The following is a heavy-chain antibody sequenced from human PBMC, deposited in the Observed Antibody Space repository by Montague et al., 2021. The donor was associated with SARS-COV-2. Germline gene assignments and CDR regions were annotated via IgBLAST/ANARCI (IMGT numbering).Heavy chain of an antibody. V-gene: IGHV6-1*01. CDR3: VRYSGWFYFDF. Sequence: YSGYAPSVRGRLTVNPDASKNEFSLEVNYVTPEDTAVYYCVRYSGWFYFDFWGQGTLVTVSS. D-gene: IGHD6-19*01. CDR2: YS. J-gene: IGHJ4*02.